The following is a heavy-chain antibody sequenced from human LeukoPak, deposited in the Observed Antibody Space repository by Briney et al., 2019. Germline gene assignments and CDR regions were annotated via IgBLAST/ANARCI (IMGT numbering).Heavy chain of an antibody. CDR3: ARSGVANDY. CDR1: GGTFSSYT. D-gene: IGHD2-21*01. V-gene: IGHV1-69*02. CDR2: IIPILGIA. Sequence: ASVKVSCKASGGTFSSYTISWLRQAPGQGLEWMGRIIPILGIANYTQKFQGRVTITADKSTSTAYLELSSLRSEDTAVYYCARSGVANDYWGQGTLVTVSS. J-gene: IGHJ4*02.